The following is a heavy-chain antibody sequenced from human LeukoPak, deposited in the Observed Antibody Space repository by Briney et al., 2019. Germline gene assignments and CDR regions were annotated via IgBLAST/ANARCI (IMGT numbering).Heavy chain of an antibody. CDR1: GFTFSSYW. CDR3: ARDRPLTDYYYYGMDV. V-gene: IGHV3-74*01. Sequence: GGSVRLSCAASGFTFSSYWMHWVRQAPGEGLVWVSRINSDGSSTSYADSVKGRFTISRDNAQNTLYLQMNSLRAEDTAVYYCARDRPLTDYYYYGMDVWGKGTTVTVSS. D-gene: IGHD6-6*01. J-gene: IGHJ6*04. CDR2: INSDGSST.